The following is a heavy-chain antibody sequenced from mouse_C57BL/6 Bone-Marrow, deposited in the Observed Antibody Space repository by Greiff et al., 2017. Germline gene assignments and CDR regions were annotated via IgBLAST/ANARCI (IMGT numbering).Heavy chain of an antibody. CDR3: TRDDYDFHWYFDV. J-gene: IGHJ1*03. Sequence: EVQLQQSGAELVRPGASVKLSCTASGFNIKDYYMHWVKQRPEQGLEWIGRIDPADGDTAYDPKFQGKATMTAATSSNTAYLQLSSLTSEDTAVYYCTRDDYDFHWYFDVWGTGTTVTVSS. D-gene: IGHD2-4*01. CDR1: GFNIKDYY. V-gene: IGHV14-1*01. CDR2: IDPADGDT.